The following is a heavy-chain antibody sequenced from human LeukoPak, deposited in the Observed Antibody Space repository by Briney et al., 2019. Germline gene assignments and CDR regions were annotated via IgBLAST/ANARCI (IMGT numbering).Heavy chain of an antibody. J-gene: IGHJ5*02. D-gene: IGHD6-13*01. CDR2: IYTSGST. CDR3: ARDLSSWYQNWFDP. Sequence: PETLSLTCTVSGGSISSYYWSWIRQPAGKGLEWIGRIYTSGSTNYNPSLKSRVTMSVDTSKNQFSLKLSSVTAADTAVYYCARDLSSWYQNWFDPWGQGTLVTVSS. V-gene: IGHV4-4*07. CDR1: GGSISSYY.